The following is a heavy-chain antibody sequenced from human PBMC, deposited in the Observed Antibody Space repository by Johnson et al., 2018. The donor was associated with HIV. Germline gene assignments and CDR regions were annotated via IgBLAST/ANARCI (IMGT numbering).Heavy chain of an antibody. D-gene: IGHD4-17*01. V-gene: IGHV3-20*04. CDR1: GFMFDDYG. J-gene: IGHJ3*02. CDR2: VHWSGGNT. CDR3: VREGWYGDYVDAFDI. Sequence: VQLVESGGGVVRPGGSLRLSCAASGFMFDDYGMSWVRQAPGKGLEWVSGVHWSGGNTAYAESVKGRFTLSRDNANNSLYLQMNGLRAEDTALYFCVREGWYGDYVDAFDIWGQGTMVVVSS.